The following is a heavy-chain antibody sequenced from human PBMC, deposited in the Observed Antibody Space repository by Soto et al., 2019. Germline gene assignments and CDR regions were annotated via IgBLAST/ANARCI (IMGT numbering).Heavy chain of an antibody. V-gene: IGHV3-48*02. CDR2: INRDSTGI. Sequence: EEQLVESGGGLVQPGGSLRLSCAASGFSFSTHYMNWVRQTPGKGLEWVSSINRDSTGIKYADSVKGRFTISRDNARNSLSLQMNSLGDEYTGVYYCLNGDDYVGPGTLVTVSS. CDR3: LNGDDY. CDR1: GFSFSTHY. J-gene: IGHJ4*02.